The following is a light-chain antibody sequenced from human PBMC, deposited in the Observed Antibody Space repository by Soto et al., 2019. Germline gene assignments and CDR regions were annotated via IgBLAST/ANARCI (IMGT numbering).Light chain of an antibody. CDR1: QDITNH. CDR3: QKYDGVPQ. J-gene: IGKJ3*01. V-gene: IGKV1-33*01. Sequence: DIQMTQSPSSLSASVGDTVTITCQASQDITNHLNWYQHKPGKAPNLPIYDASHLETGVPSRFTGSGSGTYFTLTISSLQSEDIAKYYCQKYDGVPQFGPGTRVDF. CDR2: DAS.